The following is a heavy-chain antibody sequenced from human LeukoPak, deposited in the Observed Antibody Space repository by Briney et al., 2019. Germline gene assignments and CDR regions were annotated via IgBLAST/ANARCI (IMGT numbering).Heavy chain of an antibody. J-gene: IGHJ5*02. V-gene: IGHV4-59*11. CDR3: ARALGYCSSTSCYFSPFDP. CDR1: GGSISSHY. D-gene: IGHD2-2*01. CDR2: IYYSGST. Sequence: SETLSLTCTVSGGSISSHYWSWIRQPPGKGLEWIGYIYYSGSTNYNPSLKSRVTISVDTSKNQFSLMLSSVTAADTAVYYCARALGYCSSTSCYFSPFDPWGQGTLVTVSS.